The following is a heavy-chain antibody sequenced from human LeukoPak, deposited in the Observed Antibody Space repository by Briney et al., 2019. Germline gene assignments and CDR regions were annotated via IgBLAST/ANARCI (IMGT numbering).Heavy chain of an antibody. CDR2: ISSSGSYR. D-gene: IGHD3-10*01. CDR3: ARGMTDYYYGSGNEVDY. Sequence: GGSLRLSCAASGFIFNSYEMNWVRQAPGKGLEWVSYISSSGSYRYYADSVKGRFTISRDNAKNSLYLQMNSLRAEDTAVYYCARGMTDYYYGSGNEVDYWGQGTLVTVSS. V-gene: IGHV3-48*03. CDR1: GFIFNSYE. J-gene: IGHJ4*02.